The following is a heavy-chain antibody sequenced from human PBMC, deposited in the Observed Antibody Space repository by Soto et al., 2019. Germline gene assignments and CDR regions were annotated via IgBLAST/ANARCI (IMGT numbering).Heavy chain of an antibody. D-gene: IGHD3-10*01. CDR2: ISHTGST. CDR1: VGSITIGNPSC. CDR3: ARAVAPYFGTWFDP. Sequence: PAETLCLTCAFSVGSITIGNPSCWSWIRQRPGKGLEWIGSISHTGSTSYNPSLKSRLTMSVDKSKNQFSLRLSSVTAADMAVYYCARAVAPYFGTWFDPWGQGILVTVSS. V-gene: IGHV4-30-2*01. J-gene: IGHJ5*02.